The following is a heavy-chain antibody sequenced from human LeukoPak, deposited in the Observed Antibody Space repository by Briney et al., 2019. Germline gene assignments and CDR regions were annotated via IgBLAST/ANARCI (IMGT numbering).Heavy chain of an antibody. D-gene: IGHD3-10*01. CDR3: ARDRRSGIDY. Sequence: GGSLRLSCAASGFTFSSYEMNWVRQAPGKGLEWISYISSSGSTISYADSVKGRFTISRDNAKNSLYLQMNSLRAEDTAAYYCARDRRSGIDYWGQGTLVTVSS. CDR2: ISSSGSTI. CDR1: GFTFSSYE. V-gene: IGHV3-48*03. J-gene: IGHJ4*02.